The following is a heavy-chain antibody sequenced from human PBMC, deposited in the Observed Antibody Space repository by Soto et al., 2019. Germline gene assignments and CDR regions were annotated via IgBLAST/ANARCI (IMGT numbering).Heavy chain of an antibody. J-gene: IGHJ4*02. CDR2: IYPGDSDT. CDR1: GYSFTNYW. D-gene: IGHD6-19*01. Sequence: GESLKISCKAYGYSFTNYWIGWVRQMPGKGLERMGIIYPGDSDTRYSPSFQGQVTISADKSITTTYLQWSSLKASDTAIYYCARLFDTSGWYDYWGQGTLVTVSS. CDR3: ARLFDTSGWYDY. V-gene: IGHV5-51*01.